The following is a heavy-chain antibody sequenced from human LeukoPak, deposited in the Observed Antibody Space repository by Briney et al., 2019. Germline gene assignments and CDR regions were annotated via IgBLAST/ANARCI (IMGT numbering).Heavy chain of an antibody. CDR1: GFTFINYA. J-gene: IGHJ4*02. CDR2: ISGSGSNT. V-gene: IGHV3-23*01. D-gene: IGHD3-16*02. CDR3: GPSLGELSQSSLFDY. Sequence: GESLKISCAASGFTFINYAMTWVRQAPGKGLEWVSAISGSGSNTYYADSVKGRFTISRDNSKNTLYLQMNSLRVEDTAIYYCGPSLGELSQSSLFDYWGQGTVVTVSS.